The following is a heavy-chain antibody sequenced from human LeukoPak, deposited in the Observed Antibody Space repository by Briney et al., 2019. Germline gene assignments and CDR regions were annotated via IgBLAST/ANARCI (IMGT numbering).Heavy chain of an antibody. CDR3: ASPFNWNDGVNAFDI. D-gene: IGHD1-20*01. CDR2: IYHSGST. V-gene: IGHV4-30-2*02. CDR1: GGSISSGGYD. Sequence: SETLSLTCTVSGGSISSGGYDWSWIRQPPGKGLEWIVYIYHSGSTYYNPSLKSRVTISVDTSKNQFSLKLSSVTAADTAVYYCASPFNWNDGVNAFDIWGQGTMVTVSS. J-gene: IGHJ3*02.